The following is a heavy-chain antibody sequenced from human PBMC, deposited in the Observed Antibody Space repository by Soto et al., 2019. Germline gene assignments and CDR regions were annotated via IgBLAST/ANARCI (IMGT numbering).Heavy chain of an antibody. Sequence: QVQLVESGGGVVQPGRSLRLSCAASGFTFSSYAMHWVRQAPGKGLEWVAVISYDGSNKYYADSVKGGFTISRDNSKNTLYLQMNSRRAEDTAVYYCADPYSSGVDYWGQGTLVTVSS. CDR2: ISYDGSNK. CDR1: GFTFSSYA. CDR3: ADPYSSGVDY. V-gene: IGHV3-30-3*01. J-gene: IGHJ4*02. D-gene: IGHD6-19*01.